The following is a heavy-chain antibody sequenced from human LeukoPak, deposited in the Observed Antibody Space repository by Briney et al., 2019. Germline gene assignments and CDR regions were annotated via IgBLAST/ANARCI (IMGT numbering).Heavy chain of an antibody. CDR2: IYPGDSDA. D-gene: IGHD3-22*01. J-gene: IGHJ4*02. CDR1: GYSFTSYW. CDR3: ARAYYYDSSGYYYRYYFDY. Sequence: GESLKISCKGSGYSFTSYWIGWVRQMPGKSLEWMGIIYPGDSDARYSPSFQGQVTISADKSISTAYPQWSSLKASDTAMYYCARAYYYDSSGYYYRYYFDYWGQGTLVTVSS. V-gene: IGHV5-51*01.